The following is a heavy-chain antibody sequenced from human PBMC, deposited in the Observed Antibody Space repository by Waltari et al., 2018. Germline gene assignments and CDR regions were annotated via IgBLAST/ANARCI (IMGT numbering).Heavy chain of an antibody. J-gene: IGHJ4*02. CDR1: GFTISRFW. V-gene: IGHV3-7*01. CDR3: VGWNDPINS. Sequence: EAQLVQSGGGLVQPGGSLTLSCAASGFTISRFWMTWIRQAPGQGLHGVAHRGPDGSDKYYVDSVKGRFTISRDNAENALLLQMSSLRVEDTALYYCVGWNDPINSWGQGTLVAVSS. D-gene: IGHD1-1*01. CDR2: RGPDGSDK.